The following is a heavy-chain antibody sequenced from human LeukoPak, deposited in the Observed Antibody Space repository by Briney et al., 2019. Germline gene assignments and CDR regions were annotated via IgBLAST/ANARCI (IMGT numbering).Heavy chain of an antibody. CDR3: AMGPRLRSYYYYGMDV. CDR1: GASITSDY. CDR2: IYANGEI. Sequence: SETLSLTCSVSGASITSDYWSWIRQPAGKALEWVGRIYANGEINYNPSLKSRVTISVDTSKNQFSLKLSSVTAADTAVYYCAMGPRLRSYYYYGMDVWGQGTTVTVSS. D-gene: IGHD3-3*01. J-gene: IGHJ6*02. V-gene: IGHV4-4*07.